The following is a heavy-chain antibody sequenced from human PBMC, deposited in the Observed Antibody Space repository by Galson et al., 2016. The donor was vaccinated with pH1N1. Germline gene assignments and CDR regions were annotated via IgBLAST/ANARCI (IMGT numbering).Heavy chain of an antibody. CDR2: IFPGDSDT. D-gene: IGHD5-18*01. CDR1: GYSFTRYW. Sequence: QSGAEVKKPGESLKISCKGSGYSFTRYWIGWVRQMPGKGLEWMGIIFPGDSDTRYSPSLHGQVTIHADTSISTVYLQWSSLKASDTSMYYCAIHSGDGYRYGSERYFCYWGQGTLVTVSS. CDR3: AIHSGDGYRYGSERYFCY. V-gene: IGHV5-51*01. J-gene: IGHJ4*02.